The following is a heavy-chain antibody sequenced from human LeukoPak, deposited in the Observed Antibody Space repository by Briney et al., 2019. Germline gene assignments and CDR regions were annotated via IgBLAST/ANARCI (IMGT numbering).Heavy chain of an antibody. CDR3: ADGGNLHDAFDI. CDR1: GFTFSSYA. Sequence: GGSLRLSCAASGFTFSSYAMSWVRQAPGKGLEWVSYISSSSSTIYYADSVKGRFTISRDNAKNSLYLQMNSLRAEDTAVYYCADGGNLHDAFDIWGQGPMVTVPS. CDR2: ISSSSSTI. V-gene: IGHV3-48*01. D-gene: IGHD4-23*01. J-gene: IGHJ3*02.